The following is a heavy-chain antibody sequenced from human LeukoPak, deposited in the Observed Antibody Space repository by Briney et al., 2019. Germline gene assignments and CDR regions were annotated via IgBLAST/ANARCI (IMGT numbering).Heavy chain of an antibody. CDR1: GASISSYY. D-gene: IGHD3-22*01. CDR3: ARHRYYYDSSGYYYQP. CDR2: IYYSRST. V-gene: IGHV4-59*01. Sequence: SETVSLTCTVSGASISSYYWSWIRQPPGKGLEWIGYIYYSRSTNYNPSLKSRVTISVDTSKNQFSLRLSSVTAADTAVYYCARHRYYYDSSGYYYQPWGQGTLVTVSS. J-gene: IGHJ5*02.